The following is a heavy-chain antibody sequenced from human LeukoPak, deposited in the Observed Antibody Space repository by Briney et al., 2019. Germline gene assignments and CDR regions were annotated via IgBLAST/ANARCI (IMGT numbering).Heavy chain of an antibody. Sequence: GGSLRLSCAASGFTFSSYAMSWVRQAPGKGLEWVSAISGSGGSTYYADSVKGRFTISRDNSKNTLYLQMNSLRAEGAAVYYCAKAPEWLLLRLDYWGQGTLVTVSS. D-gene: IGHD3-22*01. J-gene: IGHJ4*02. CDR1: GFTFSSYA. CDR2: ISGSGGST. V-gene: IGHV3-23*01. CDR3: AKAPEWLLLRLDY.